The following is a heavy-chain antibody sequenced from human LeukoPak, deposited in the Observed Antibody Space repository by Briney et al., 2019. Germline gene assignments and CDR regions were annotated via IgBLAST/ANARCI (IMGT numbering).Heavy chain of an antibody. D-gene: IGHD5-12*01. Sequence: SETLSLTCTVSGDSISSYDWSWIRQPAGMGLEWIGRISASGSTRYNPSLKSRLTMSVDTSKNQLFLKMTSVTAADTAVYFCASGMDAAYDYNWFDPWGQGTLVIVSS. CDR3: ASGMDAAYDYNWFDP. CDR2: ISASGST. V-gene: IGHV4-4*07. CDR1: GDSISSYD. J-gene: IGHJ5*02.